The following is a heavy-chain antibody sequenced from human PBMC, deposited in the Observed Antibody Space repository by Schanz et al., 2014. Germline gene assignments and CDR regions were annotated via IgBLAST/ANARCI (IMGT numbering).Heavy chain of an antibody. D-gene: IGHD1-26*01. V-gene: IGHV3-48*01. CDR2: SSGSSRTI. CDR1: GFAFSSYG. CDR3: ARDHTAESYYSAGPPIDY. Sequence: EVQLLESGGGLVQPGGSLRLSCLASGFAFSSYGMNWLRQAPGKGLEWVSYSSGSSRTIYYADSMKGRFTVSRDNAENALYLQMNSLRAEDTAVYYCARDHTAESYYSAGPPIDYWGQGTLLTVSS. J-gene: IGHJ4*02.